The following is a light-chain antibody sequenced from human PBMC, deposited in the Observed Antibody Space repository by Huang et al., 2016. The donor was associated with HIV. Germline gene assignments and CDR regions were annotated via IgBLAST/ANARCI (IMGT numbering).Light chain of an antibody. CDR3: QQSNSNSYT. Sequence: DIQMTQSPSTLSASVGDRVTITCRASQIISNWLAWYQQKSGKAPKRLIYKAYNLMNGVPSRFRGSGSGTKFTLTISSLQPDDFATYYCQQSNSNSYTFGQGTKLEI. CDR1: QIISNW. J-gene: IGKJ2*01. CDR2: KAY. V-gene: IGKV1-5*03.